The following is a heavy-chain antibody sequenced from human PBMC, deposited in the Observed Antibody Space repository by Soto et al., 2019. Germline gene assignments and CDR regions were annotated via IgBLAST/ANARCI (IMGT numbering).Heavy chain of an antibody. V-gene: IGHV3-7*03. CDR2: IKHDTSEA. Sequence: EVQLVESGGTLVQPGRSLRLSCAASGFKFSNYWMSWVRQAPGKGLEWVGNIKHDTSEAHYADSVKGRFTITRDNIKNFLFLQMNGLIADDTASYYCARDGLLFSGPYRPSRFDYWGLGTLVTVSS. CDR1: GFKFSNYW. J-gene: IGHJ4*02. D-gene: IGHD3-16*02. CDR3: ARDGLLFSGPYRPSRFDY.